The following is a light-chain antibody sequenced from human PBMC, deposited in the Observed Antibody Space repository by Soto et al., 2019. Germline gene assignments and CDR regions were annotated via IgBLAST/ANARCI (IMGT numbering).Light chain of an antibody. CDR1: SGSIANDY. Sequence: NFMLTQPHSVSESPGKTVTISCTRSSGSIANDYVQWYQQRPGSAPTTVIYEDNQRPSGVPDRFSGSIDSSSNSASLTISGLKTEDEADYYCQSSDGNTNWVFGGGTKLTVL. CDR3: QSSDGNTNWV. V-gene: IGLV6-57*04. J-gene: IGLJ3*02. CDR2: EDN.